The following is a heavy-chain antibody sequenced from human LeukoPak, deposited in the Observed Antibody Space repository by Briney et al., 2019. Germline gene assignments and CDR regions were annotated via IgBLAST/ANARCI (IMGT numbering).Heavy chain of an antibody. V-gene: IGHV4-61*01. CDR1: GGSVNSGSYY. Sequence: SETLSLTCTVSGGSVNSGSYYWSWIRQPPRKGLEWIGYISNSGSTTYNRSLKSRVTVSLDTSKNQFSLKLSSVTAADTAVYYCARAYSYYDILTGYSSLFDYWGQGALVTVSS. CDR2: ISNSGST. J-gene: IGHJ4*02. CDR3: ARAYSYYDILTGYSSLFDY. D-gene: IGHD3-9*01.